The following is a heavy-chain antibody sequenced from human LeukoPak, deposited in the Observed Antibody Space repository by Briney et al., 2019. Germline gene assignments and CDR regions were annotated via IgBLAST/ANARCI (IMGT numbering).Heavy chain of an antibody. D-gene: IGHD3-10*01. CDR3: AREDYYESGTDDY. V-gene: IGHV3-21*01. CDR2: ITASSSYT. CDR1: GFTFSTYS. J-gene: IGHJ4*02. Sequence: GGSLRLSCAASGFTFSTYSMNWVRQAPGKGLEWVSSITASSSYTHYADSVKGRFTISRDNTKNSLYLQMNSLRAEDTGIYYCAREDYYESGTDDYWGQGTLVTVSS.